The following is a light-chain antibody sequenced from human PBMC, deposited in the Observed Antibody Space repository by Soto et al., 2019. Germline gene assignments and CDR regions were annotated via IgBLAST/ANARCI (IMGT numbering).Light chain of an antibody. CDR1: QTISTY. J-gene: IGKJ2*01. CDR2: AAS. CDR3: QQSHSIPYT. Sequence: DIQMTQSPSSLSASVGDRVTITCRASQTISTYLNWYQQKPGKAPKLLIYAASRLQSGVPSRFSGSGSGTDFTLTISSRQPEDFATYYCQQSHSIPYTFGQGTKLEIK. V-gene: IGKV1-39*01.